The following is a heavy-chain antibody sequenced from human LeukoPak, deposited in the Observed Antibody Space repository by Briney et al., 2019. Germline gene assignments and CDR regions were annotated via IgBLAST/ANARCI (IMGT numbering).Heavy chain of an antibody. CDR3: ARRWSNVLRFPFDY. V-gene: IGHV4-34*01. Sequence: PSETPSLTCAVYGGSFSGYYWSWIRQPPGKGLEWIGEINHSGSTNYNPSLKSRVTISVDTSKNQFSLKLSSVTAADTAVYYCARRWSNVLRFPFDYWGQGTLVTVSS. CDR1: GGSFSGYY. J-gene: IGHJ4*02. D-gene: IGHD3-3*01. CDR2: INHSGST.